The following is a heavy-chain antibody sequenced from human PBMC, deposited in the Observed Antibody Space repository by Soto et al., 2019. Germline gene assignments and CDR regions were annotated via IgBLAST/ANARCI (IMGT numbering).Heavy chain of an antibody. D-gene: IGHD2-21*02. CDR3: ARCQTPGVTAPLC. CDR2: IYSDDST. Sequence: EVQLVESGGDLVQPGGSLRLSCAASGFTVSSKYMSWVRQAPGKGLEWVSVIYSDDSTHYADSVKGRFTIPRHDSHNALDIQMSSLRAEDTAGYYCARCQTPGVTAPLCWGQGTLVTVSS. V-gene: IGHV3-53*04. J-gene: IGHJ4*02. CDR1: GFTVSSKY.